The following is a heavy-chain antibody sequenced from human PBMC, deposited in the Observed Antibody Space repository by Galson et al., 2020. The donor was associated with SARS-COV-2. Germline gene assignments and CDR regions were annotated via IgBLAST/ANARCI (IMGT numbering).Heavy chain of an antibody. CDR2: ISSSSSYI. CDR1: GFTFSSYS. Sequence: GGSLRLSCAASGFTFSSYSMNWVRQAPGKGLEWVSSISSSSSYIYYADSVKGRFTISRDNAKNSLYLQMNSLRAEDTAVYYCARSPGGYYYYYGMDVWGQGTTVTVSS. D-gene: IGHD2-15*01. CDR3: ARSPGGYYYYYGMDV. V-gene: IGHV3-21*01. J-gene: IGHJ6*02.